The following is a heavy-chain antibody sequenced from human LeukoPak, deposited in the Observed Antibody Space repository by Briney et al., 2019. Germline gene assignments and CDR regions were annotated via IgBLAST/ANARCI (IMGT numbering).Heavy chain of an antibody. Sequence: SETLSLTCTVSGGSISSSSYYWGWIRQPPGKGLEWIGSIYYSGSTYYNPSPKSRVTISVDTSKNQFSLKLSSVTAADTAVYYCARRKTYYDSSGYYYAPVYYFDYWGQGTLVTVSS. D-gene: IGHD3-22*01. J-gene: IGHJ4*02. CDR3: ARRKTYYDSSGYYYAPVYYFDY. CDR2: IYYSGST. CDR1: GGSISSSSYY. V-gene: IGHV4-39*01.